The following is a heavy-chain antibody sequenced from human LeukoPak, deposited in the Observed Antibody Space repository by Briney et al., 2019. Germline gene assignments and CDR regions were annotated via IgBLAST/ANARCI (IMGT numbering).Heavy chain of an antibody. CDR1: GFTFSSYG. D-gene: IGHD4-17*01. J-gene: IGHJ4*02. CDR2: ISYDGSNK. CDR3: ATYHYGDYRVDY. Sequence: GRSLRLSCAASGFTFSSYGMHWVRQAPGKGLEWVAVISYDGSNKYYADSVKGRFTISRDNSKNTLYLQMNSLRAEDTAVYYCATYHYGDYRVDYWGQGTLVTVSS. V-gene: IGHV3-30*03.